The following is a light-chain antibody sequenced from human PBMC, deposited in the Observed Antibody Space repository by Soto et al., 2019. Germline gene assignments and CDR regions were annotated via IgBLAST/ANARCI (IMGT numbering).Light chain of an antibody. V-gene: IGKV1-39*01. Sequence: GDRVTITCRASQSISNYFNWNQQKPGKAPKLLIYAACTLQSGVPSRFSGSGSGTDFTLTISSLQPEDFASYDGQQSYTTPYTFGQGTKLEIK. CDR1: QSISNY. CDR2: AAC. CDR3: QQSYTTPYT. J-gene: IGKJ2*01.